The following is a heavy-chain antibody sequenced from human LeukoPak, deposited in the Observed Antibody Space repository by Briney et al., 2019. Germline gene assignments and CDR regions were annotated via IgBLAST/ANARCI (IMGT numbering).Heavy chain of an antibody. D-gene: IGHD3-3*01. CDR1: GYTFTSYY. CDR2: INPSGGST. CDR3: ARDLTGYYDFWSGYYRTEYFQH. Sequence: ASVKVSCKASGYTFTSYYMHWVRQAPGQGLEWMGIINPSGGSTSYAQKFQGRVTMTRDTSMSTVYMELSSLRSEDTAVYYCARDLTGYYDFWSGYYRTEYFQHWGQGTLVTVSS. J-gene: IGHJ1*01. V-gene: IGHV1-46*01.